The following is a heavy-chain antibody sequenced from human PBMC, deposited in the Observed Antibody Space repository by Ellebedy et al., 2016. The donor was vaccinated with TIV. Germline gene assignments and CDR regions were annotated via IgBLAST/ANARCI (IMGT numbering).Heavy chain of an antibody. J-gene: IGHJ6*02. CDR2: IYSDGFT. V-gene: IGHV3-53*01. CDR1: GFTFSSYW. D-gene: IGHD3-3*01. Sequence: GGSLRLSCAASGFTFSSYWMSWVRQAPGKGLEWVSVIYSDGFTNYADSVKGRFTISRDNSKNTLFLQMNSLRVEDTAVYYCARDGYYGSGPGGMDVWGQGTTVTVSS. CDR3: ARDGYYGSGPGGMDV.